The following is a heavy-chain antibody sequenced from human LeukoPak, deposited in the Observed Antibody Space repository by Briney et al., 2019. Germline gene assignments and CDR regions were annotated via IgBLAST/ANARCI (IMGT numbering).Heavy chain of an antibody. J-gene: IGHJ6*03. CDR3: ASGRDIVVVPAAVPTPGNFYYYYYMDV. D-gene: IGHD2-2*01. CDR2: IIPIFGTA. CDR1: GGTFSSYA. Sequence: ASVKVSCKASGGTFSSYAISWVRHAPGQGLELMVGIIPIFGTANYAQKFQGRVTITADESTSTAYMELSSLRSEDTAVYYCASGRDIVVVPAAVPTPGNFYYYYYMDVWGKGTTVTVSS. V-gene: IGHV1-69*13.